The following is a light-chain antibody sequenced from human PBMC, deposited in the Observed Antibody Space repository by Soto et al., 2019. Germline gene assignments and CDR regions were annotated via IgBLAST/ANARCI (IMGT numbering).Light chain of an antibody. Sequence: DIQMTQSPSSLSVSVGDRVTITCRASQSISNFLHWYQQAPGKAPKLLIYASSNLQSGVPSRLSGSGSGTDFSLTLSSLQHEDYATYYYQQRYRTPYTFGQGTKLEIK. J-gene: IGKJ2*01. CDR1: QSISNF. V-gene: IGKV1-39*01. CDR2: ASS. CDR3: QQRYRTPYT.